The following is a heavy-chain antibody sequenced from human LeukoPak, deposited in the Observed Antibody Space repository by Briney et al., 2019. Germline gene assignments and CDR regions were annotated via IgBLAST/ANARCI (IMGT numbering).Heavy chain of an antibody. Sequence: GRSLRLSCAASGFTLSSHGMHWVRQAPGKGLEWVAVISYDGSNKYYADSVKGRFTISRDNSKNTLYLQMNSLRAEDTAVYYCAKDLELAVAGTFDYWGQGTLVTVSS. V-gene: IGHV3-30*18. D-gene: IGHD6-19*01. CDR3: AKDLELAVAGTFDY. CDR1: GFTLSSHG. CDR2: ISYDGSNK. J-gene: IGHJ4*02.